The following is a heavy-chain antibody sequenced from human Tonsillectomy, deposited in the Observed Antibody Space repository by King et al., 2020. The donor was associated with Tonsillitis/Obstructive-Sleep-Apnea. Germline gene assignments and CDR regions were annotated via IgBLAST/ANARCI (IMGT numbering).Heavy chain of an antibody. CDR1: GYTFTTYA. CDR3: ARGAYSATRTFDP. D-gene: IGHD2-21*01. V-gene: IGHV7-4-1*01. Sequence: VQLVESGSELKKPGASVKVSCKASGYTFTTYAINWVRQAPGQGLVWMGWIATDSGNPTFAQGFAGRFVFSLDTSVSTAYLQIGSLTPEDTAVYFCARGAYSATRTFDPWGQGTLVTVSS. J-gene: IGHJ5*02. CDR2: IATDSGNP.